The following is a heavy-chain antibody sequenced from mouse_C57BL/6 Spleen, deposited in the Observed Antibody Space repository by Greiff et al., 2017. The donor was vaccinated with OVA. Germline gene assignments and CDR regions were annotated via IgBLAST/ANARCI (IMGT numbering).Heavy chain of an antibody. D-gene: IGHD1-1*02. CDR2: IDPSDSYT. Sequence: LQQSGAELVKPGASVKLSCKASGYTFTSYWMQWVKQRPGQGLEWIGEIDPSDSYTNYNQKFKGKATLTVDTSSSTAYMQLSSLTSEDSAVYYCARRVGTNYFDYWGQGTTLTVSS. J-gene: IGHJ2*01. CDR1: GYTFTSYW. V-gene: IGHV1-50*01. CDR3: ARRVGTNYFDY.